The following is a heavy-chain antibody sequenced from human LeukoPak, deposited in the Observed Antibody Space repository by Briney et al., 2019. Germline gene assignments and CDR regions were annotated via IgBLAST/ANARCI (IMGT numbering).Heavy chain of an antibody. Sequence: ASVKVSCKASGYTFTSYGISWVRQAPGQGLEWMGWISAYNGNTNYAQKLQGRVTMTTDTSTSTAYMELRSLRSDDTAVYYCARGARGWLVPDNWFDPWGQGTLVTVSS. CDR1: GYTFTSYG. D-gene: IGHD6-19*01. CDR2: ISAYNGNT. J-gene: IGHJ5*02. CDR3: ARGARGWLVPDNWFDP. V-gene: IGHV1-18*01.